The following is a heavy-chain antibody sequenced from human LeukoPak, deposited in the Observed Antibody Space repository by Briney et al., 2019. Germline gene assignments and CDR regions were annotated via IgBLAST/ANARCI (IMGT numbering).Heavy chain of an antibody. CDR1: GFTFSSYA. CDR3: ARDRGVVTAPLAY. V-gene: IGHV3-23*01. J-gene: IGHJ4*02. Sequence: QPGGSLRLSCAASGFTFSSYAMSWVRQAPGKGLEWVSAISGSGGSTYYADSVKGRFTISRDNSKNTLYLQMNSLRAEDTAVYYCARDRGVVTAPLAYWGQGTLVTVSS. CDR2: ISGSGGST. D-gene: IGHD2-21*02.